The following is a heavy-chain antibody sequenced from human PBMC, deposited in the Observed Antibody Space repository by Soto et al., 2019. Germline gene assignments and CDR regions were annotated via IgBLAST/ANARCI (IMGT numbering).Heavy chain of an antibody. Sequence: PSETLSLTCTVSGGSISSPNFYWSWIRQHPGKGLEWIGHINHNGTTNYNPTLKSRVTISVDTSKNQFSLKLSSVTAADTAVYYCARVREPLTGGPWFDPWGQGTLVTVSS. CDR2: INHNGTT. CDR3: ARVREPLTGGPWFDP. D-gene: IGHD1-26*01. V-gene: IGHV4-31*03. J-gene: IGHJ5*02. CDR1: GGSISSPNFY.